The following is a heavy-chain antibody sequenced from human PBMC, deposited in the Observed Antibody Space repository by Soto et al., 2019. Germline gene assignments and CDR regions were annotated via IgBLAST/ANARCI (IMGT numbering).Heavy chain of an antibody. D-gene: IGHD5-18*01. CDR2: VYSGGST. CDR1: QFTVSTKY. J-gene: IGHJ3*02. CDR3: ATGVYRYGPDAFDI. V-gene: IGHV3-53*01. Sequence: EVQLVESGGGLIQPGGSLRLSCAASQFTVSTKYMSWVRQAPGKGLEWVSVVYSGGSTYYADSVKGRFTISRDISKNRVYLQMNSLRADDTAVYYCATGVYRYGPDAFDIWGQGTMVTVSS.